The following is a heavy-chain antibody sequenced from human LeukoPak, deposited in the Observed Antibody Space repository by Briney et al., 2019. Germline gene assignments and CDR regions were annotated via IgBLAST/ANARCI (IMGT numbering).Heavy chain of an antibody. CDR3: ARAGIAVAAHAFDI. J-gene: IGHJ3*02. CDR1: GFTFSSYW. CDR2: IKQDGSEK. Sequence: GGSLRLSRAASGFTFSSYWMSWVRQAPGKGLEWVANIKQDGSEKYYVNSVKGRFTISRDNAKNSLYLQMNSLRAEDTAVYYCARAGIAVAAHAFDIWGQGTMVTVSS. D-gene: IGHD6-19*01. V-gene: IGHV3-7*03.